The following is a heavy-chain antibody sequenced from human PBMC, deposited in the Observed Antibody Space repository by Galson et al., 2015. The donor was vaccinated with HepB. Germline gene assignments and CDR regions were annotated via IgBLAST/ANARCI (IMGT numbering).Heavy chain of an antibody. CDR1: GYTFTKYS. Sequence: SVKVSCKASGYTFTKYSISWVRQAPGQGLEWMGWISGNNPNTNTAQKVQGRVTITTDTSTSTAYMELSSLISDDTAAYYCARGGMATIGGPTFDYWGQGTLVTVSS. CDR3: ARGGMATIGGPTFDY. V-gene: IGHV1-18*01. CDR2: ISGNNPNT. J-gene: IGHJ4*02. D-gene: IGHD5-24*01.